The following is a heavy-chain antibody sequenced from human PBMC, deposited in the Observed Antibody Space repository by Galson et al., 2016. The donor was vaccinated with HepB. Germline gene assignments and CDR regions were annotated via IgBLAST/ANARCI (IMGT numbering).Heavy chain of an antibody. J-gene: IGHJ6*03. CDR1: GGSISSYY. D-gene: IGHD3-10*01. Sequence: SETLSLTCTVSGGSISSYYWSWIRQPPGKGLEWIGYIYYSGNTNYNPSLKSRVTISVDTSKNQFSLKLSSVTAADTAGYYCARALSGQHTRGETYYYYYYYMDVWGKGTTVTVSS. CDR3: ARALSGQHTRGETYYYYYYYMDV. V-gene: IGHV4-59*01. CDR2: IYYSGNT.